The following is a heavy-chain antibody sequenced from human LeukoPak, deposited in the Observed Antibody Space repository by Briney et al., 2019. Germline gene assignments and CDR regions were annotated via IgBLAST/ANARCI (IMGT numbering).Heavy chain of an antibody. CDR2: FDHSGKD. CDR1: GFFISSGYY. V-gene: IGHV4-38-2*02. Sequence: SETLSLTCSVYGFFISSGYYWGWIRQSPGKGLEWIGSFDHSGKDYSHPSLKSRVTISVDTSKNLFSLKLNSVTAADTAVYYCARARGGNWPYYFDYWGQGALVSVSS. CDR3: ARARGGNWPYYFDY. J-gene: IGHJ4*02. D-gene: IGHD3-16*01.